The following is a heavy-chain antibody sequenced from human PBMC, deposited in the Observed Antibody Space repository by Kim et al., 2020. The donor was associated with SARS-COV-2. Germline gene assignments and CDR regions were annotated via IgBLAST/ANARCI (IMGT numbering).Heavy chain of an antibody. CDR1: GYTFTSYA. CDR2: INAGNGNT. Sequence: ASVKVSCKASGYTFTSYAMHWVRQAPGQRLEWMGWINAGNGNTKYSQKFQGRVTITRDTSASTAYMELSSLRSEDTAVYYCAREVVGLWFGELYGAFDIWGQGTMVTVSS. J-gene: IGHJ3*02. D-gene: IGHD3-10*01. V-gene: IGHV1-3*01. CDR3: AREVVGLWFGELYGAFDI.